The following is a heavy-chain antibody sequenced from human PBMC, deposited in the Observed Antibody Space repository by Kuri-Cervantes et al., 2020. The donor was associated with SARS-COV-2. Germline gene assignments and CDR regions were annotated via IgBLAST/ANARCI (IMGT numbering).Heavy chain of an antibody. CDR1: GFSLSNARMC. Sequence: SGPTLVKPTETLTLTCTVSGFSLSNARMCVSWIRQPPGKALEWLALIDWDDEKYYSTSLKTRLTISKDTSKNQVVLTMTNMDPVDTATYYCARILGPFWSGYDYWGQGTLVTVSS. CDR2: IDWDDEK. D-gene: IGHD3-3*01. V-gene: IGHV2-70*01. J-gene: IGHJ4*02. CDR3: ARILGPFWSGYDY.